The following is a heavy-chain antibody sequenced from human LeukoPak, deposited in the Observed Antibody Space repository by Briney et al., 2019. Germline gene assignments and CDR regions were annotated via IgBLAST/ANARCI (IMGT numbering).Heavy chain of an antibody. CDR3: ARVYGGPFDL. CDR1: GFTFSDTW. CDR2: INTDGSDA. D-gene: IGHD4-23*01. V-gene: IGHV3-74*01. Sequence: GGSLRLSCAASGFTFSDTWMHWVRQAPGKGPMWVARINTDGSDAVYAGSVKGRFTISRDNTQNTLHLQMHSLRAEDTAMYYCARVYGGPFDLWGQGNLVTVSS. J-gene: IGHJ4*02.